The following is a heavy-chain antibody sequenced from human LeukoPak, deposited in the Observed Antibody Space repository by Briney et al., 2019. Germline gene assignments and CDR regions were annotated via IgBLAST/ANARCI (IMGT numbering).Heavy chain of an antibody. CDR2: INHSGST. Sequence: SETLSLTCAVYGGSFSGYYWSWIRQPLGKGLEWIGEINHSGSTNHNPSLKSRVTISVDTSKNQFSLKLSSVTAADTAVYYCARPGSSGYYVDYWGQGTLVTVSS. J-gene: IGHJ4*02. CDR1: GGSFSGYY. D-gene: IGHD3-22*01. V-gene: IGHV4-34*01. CDR3: ARPGSSGYYVDY.